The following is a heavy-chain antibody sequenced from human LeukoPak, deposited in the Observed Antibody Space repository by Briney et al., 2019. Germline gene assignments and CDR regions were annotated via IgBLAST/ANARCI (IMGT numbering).Heavy chain of an antibody. D-gene: IGHD2-2*01. CDR2: IKQDGRDK. J-gene: IGHJ4*02. CDR1: GFTFRTYW. V-gene: IGHV3-7*01. CDR3: ARVLPVASRDY. Sequence: GGSLRLSCAASGFTFRTYWMSWVRQAPGKGLERVANIKQDGRDKFYMDSVRGRFTISRDNAKNSMYLQMNSLRAEDTAVYYCARVLPVASRDYWGQGTLVTVSS.